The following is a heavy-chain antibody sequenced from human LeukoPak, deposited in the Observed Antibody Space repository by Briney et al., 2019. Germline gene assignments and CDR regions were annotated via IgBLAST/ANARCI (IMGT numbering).Heavy chain of an antibody. D-gene: IGHD5-12*01. CDR3: ARGRLGYVYDY. CDR2: IYYSGST. V-gene: IGHV4-59*08. J-gene: IGHJ4*02. Sequence: PSETLSLTCTVSGGSISSYYWSWIRQPPRKGLEWIGYIYYSGSTNYNPSLKSRVTISVDTSKNQFSLKLSSVTAADTAVYYCARGRLGYVYDYWGQGTLVTVSS. CDR1: GGSISSYY.